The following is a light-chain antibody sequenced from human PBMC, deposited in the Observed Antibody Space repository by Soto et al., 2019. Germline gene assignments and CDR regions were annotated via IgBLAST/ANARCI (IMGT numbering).Light chain of an antibody. CDR2: AAS. V-gene: IGKV1-39*01. Sequence: DIHITQSPTSLSASVGGIVTITWRASQSISSYLNWYQQKPGKAPKLLIYAASSLQSGVPSRFSGSGSGTDFTLTISSLQPEDFATYYCQQSYSTPRTFGQGTKVDI. CDR1: QSISSY. CDR3: QQSYSTPRT. J-gene: IGKJ1*01.